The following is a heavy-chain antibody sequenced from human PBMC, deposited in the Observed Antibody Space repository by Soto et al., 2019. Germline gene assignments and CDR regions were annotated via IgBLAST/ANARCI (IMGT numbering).Heavy chain of an antibody. CDR3: ARQQYYYDSSGFFDY. J-gene: IGHJ4*02. CDR2: IFYTGST. V-gene: IGHV4-4*02. D-gene: IGHD3-22*01. CDR1: GGSISNSNW. Sequence: SETLSLTCDVSGGSISNSNWWSWVRQPPGKGLEWIGEIFYTGSTNYNPSLETRVTISIDKSKGQFSLNLISVTAADTAVYYCARQQYYYDSSGFFDYWGQGTLVTVSS.